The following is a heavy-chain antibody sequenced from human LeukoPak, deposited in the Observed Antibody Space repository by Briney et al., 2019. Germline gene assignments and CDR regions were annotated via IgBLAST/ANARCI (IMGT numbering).Heavy chain of an antibody. Sequence: SETLSLTCTVSGGSISSSSYYWGWIRQPPGKGLEWIGSIYYTGSTYYNPSLKSRVTMSVDTSKNQFSLKLSSVTAADTAVYYCARDRSGSLLDVWGQGTTVTVSS. V-gene: IGHV4-39*07. J-gene: IGHJ6*02. CDR3: ARDRSGSLLDV. CDR2: IYYTGST. CDR1: GGSISSSSYY.